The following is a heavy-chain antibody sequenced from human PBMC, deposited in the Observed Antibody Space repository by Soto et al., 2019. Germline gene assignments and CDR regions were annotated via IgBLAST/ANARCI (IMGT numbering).Heavy chain of an antibody. CDR1: GFTFSNYS. CDR2: ISYDGSNK. J-gene: IGHJ6*02. V-gene: IGHV3-30-3*01. Sequence: QVQLVESGGGVVQPGRSLRLSCAASGFTFSNYSMHWVRQAPGKGLEWVAVISYDGSNKYYADSVKGRFTISRDKSKNTLYPPMNSPEAGDTAVYYFARRVSVYGSGFYGMEVWGQGTTVTVSS. D-gene: IGHD3-10*01. CDR3: ARRVSVYGSGFYGMEV.